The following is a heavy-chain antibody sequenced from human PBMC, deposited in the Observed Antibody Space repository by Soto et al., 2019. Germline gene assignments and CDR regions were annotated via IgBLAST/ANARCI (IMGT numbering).Heavy chain of an antibody. D-gene: IGHD3-10*01. CDR3: AKNRGYGSGSYRLDY. Sequence: VQLLESGGGLVQPGGSLRLSCAASGFTFSSYGLSWVRQAPGKGLEWVSGISGGGDTTNYADSVKGRFTISRDSSKNTLYLQMNSLRAEDTAVYYCAKNRGYGSGSYRLDYWGQGTLVTVSS. CDR1: GFTFSSYG. J-gene: IGHJ4*02. CDR2: ISGGGDTT. V-gene: IGHV3-23*01.